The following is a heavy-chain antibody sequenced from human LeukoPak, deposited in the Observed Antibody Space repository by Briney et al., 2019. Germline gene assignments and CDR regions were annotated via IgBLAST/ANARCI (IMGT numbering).Heavy chain of an antibody. CDR1: GFTFISYT. D-gene: IGHD5-12*01. V-gene: IGHV3-23*01. CDR2: ISGSGGSS. J-gene: IGHJ4*02. CDR3: AKGSGYSGPPD. Sequence: GGSLRLSCAASGFTFISYTMSWVRQAPGKGLEWVSTISGSGGSSDYAESVKGRFTISRGNSKNTVYVQMNSLRAEDTAVYYCAKGSGYSGPPDWGQGTLVTVSA.